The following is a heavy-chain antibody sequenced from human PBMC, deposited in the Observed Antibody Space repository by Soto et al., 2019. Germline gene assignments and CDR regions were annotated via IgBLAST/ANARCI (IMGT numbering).Heavy chain of an antibody. D-gene: IGHD6-19*01. J-gene: IGHJ2*01. CDR3: AQTLGLAVAGPGRFDL. V-gene: IGHV1-69*12. CDR2: ITPMFGTA. CDR1: GGTFSRYA. Sequence: QVQLVQSGAEVKKYGSSVKVSCKASGGTFSRYAISWVRQAPGQGLEWMGGITPMFGTANYAQKCQGRVTITADESTSTAYMELSSLRSDDTAVYYCAQTLGLAVAGPGRFDLWGRGTLVTVSS.